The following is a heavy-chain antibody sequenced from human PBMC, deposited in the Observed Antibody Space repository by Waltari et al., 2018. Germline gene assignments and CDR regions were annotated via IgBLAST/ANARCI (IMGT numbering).Heavy chain of an antibody. V-gene: IGHV1-69*01. CDR1: GGTFSSYA. CDR2: IIPIFGTA. Sequence: QVQLVQSGAEVKKPGSSVKVSCKASGGTFSSYAISWVRTAPGKRLEWMGGIIPIFGTANYAQKFHGRVTITADESTSTAYMELSSLRSEDTAVYYCARGDYDILTGPPRNWYFDLWGRGTLVTVSS. CDR3: ARGDYDILTGPPRNWYFDL. D-gene: IGHD3-9*01. J-gene: IGHJ2*01.